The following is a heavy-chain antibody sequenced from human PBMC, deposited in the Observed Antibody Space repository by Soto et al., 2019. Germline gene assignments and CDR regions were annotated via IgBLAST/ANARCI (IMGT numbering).Heavy chain of an antibody. D-gene: IGHD5-12*01. J-gene: IGHJ4*02. CDR1: GGSISSTSYY. Sequence: QWRLQESGPGLVKPSETLSLTCSVFGGSISSTSYYWGWIRQPPGKVLEWVGSMFHSGTANYNPSLKSRVTISADTSKNQFYLKLSAVTAADTAGYDCARPARQDTVAGDYWGQGTLVTVSS. V-gene: IGHV4-39*01. CDR2: MFHSGTA. CDR3: ARPARQDTVAGDY.